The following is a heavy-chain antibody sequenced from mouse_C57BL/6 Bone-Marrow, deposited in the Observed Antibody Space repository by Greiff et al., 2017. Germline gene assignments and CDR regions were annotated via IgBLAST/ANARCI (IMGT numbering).Heavy chain of an antibody. CDR1: GYTFTSYW. J-gene: IGHJ1*03. V-gene: IGHV1-50*01. D-gene: IGHD2-5*01. CDR2: IDPSDSYT. CDR3: TAYYSNYDWYFDV. Sequence: VQLQQPGAELVKPGASVKLSCKASGYTFTSYWMQWVKQRPGQGLEWIGEIDPSDSYTNYNQKFKGKATLTVDTSSSTAYMQLRSLTSEDSAVYYCTAYYSNYDWYFDVWGTGTTVTVSS.